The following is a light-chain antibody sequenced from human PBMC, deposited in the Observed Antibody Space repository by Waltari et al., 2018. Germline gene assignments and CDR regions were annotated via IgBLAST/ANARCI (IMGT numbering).Light chain of an antibody. J-gene: IGKJ4*01. CDR2: AAS. V-gene: IGKV1D-12*01. CDR3: QQTHSFPLT. CDR1: QGISGL. Sequence: DIQMTQSPSSVSASVGDRVTITCRASQGISGLLAWYQLKPGKGPTLLIYAASSLQSGVPSRFSGSGVGTDFTLTISSLRPEDLATYYCQQTHSFPLTFGGGTKVEIK.